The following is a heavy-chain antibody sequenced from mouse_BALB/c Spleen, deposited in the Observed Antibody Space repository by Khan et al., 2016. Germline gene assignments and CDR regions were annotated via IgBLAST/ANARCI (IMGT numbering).Heavy chain of an antibody. D-gene: IGHD1-1*01. CDR3: ARYYYGSSYWYFDV. Sequence: EVQLQESGPGLVKPSQSLSLTCTVTGYSITSDYAWNWIRQFPGNTLEWMGYISYSGSTCYNPSLKSRLSLTRDTSQNQFFLQLNSVTTEDTSTYYCARYYYGSSYWYFDVWGAGTTVTVSS. V-gene: IGHV3-2*02. CDR2: ISYSGST. J-gene: IGHJ1*01. CDR1: GYSITSDYA.